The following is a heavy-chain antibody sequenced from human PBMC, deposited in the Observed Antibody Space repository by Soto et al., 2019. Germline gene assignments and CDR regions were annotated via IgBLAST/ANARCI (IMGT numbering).Heavy chain of an antibody. CDR3: ARNIVVVPAAPGYFFDP. D-gene: IGHD2-2*01. CDR1: GGSISSGGYY. V-gene: IGHV4-31*03. CDR2: IYYSGST. J-gene: IGHJ5*02. Sequence: PSETLSLTCTVSGGSISSGGYYWSWIRQHPGKGLEWIGYIYYSGSTYYNPSLKSRATISVDTSKNQFSLKLSSVTAADTAVYYCARNIVVVPAAPGYFFDPWGQGTLVTVSS.